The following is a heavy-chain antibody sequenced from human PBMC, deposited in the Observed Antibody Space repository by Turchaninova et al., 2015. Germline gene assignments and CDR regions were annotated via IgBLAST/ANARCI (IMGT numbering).Heavy chain of an antibody. CDR1: GFTFSSYW. D-gene: IGHD3-22*01. CDR3: ARGDYYDRSGYYHDAFDV. J-gene: IGHJ3*01. V-gene: IGHV3-7*03. CDR2: IKPDGGEK. Sequence: EVQLVESGGALVQPGGSLRISCAASGFTFSSYWMSWISQTPGKGLEWVANIKPDGGEKYYWDSVKGRFTISRDNAKNSLNLQMNSLRAGDTAVYYCARGDYYDRSGYYHDAFDVWGRGTRVTVSS.